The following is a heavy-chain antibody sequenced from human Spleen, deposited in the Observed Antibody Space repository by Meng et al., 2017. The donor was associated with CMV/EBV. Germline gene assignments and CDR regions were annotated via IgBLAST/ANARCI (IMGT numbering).Heavy chain of an antibody. J-gene: IGHJ5*02. V-gene: IGHV4-31*03. D-gene: IGHD1-14*01. Sequence: TVSGGSISRSGYYWSWIRQLPGMGLQWIGYIYYTGSTTYNPSFKSRLTISVDTSKNQFSLSLTSVTAADTAVYYCATQGPEEWIDPWGQGTLVTVSS. CDR2: IYYTGST. CDR3: ATQGPEEWIDP. CDR1: GGSISRSGYY.